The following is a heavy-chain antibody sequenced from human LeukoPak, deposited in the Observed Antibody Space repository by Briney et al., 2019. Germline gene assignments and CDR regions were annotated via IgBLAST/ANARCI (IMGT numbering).Heavy chain of an antibody. CDR3: AISAGRGLWGGYFDY. D-gene: IGHD3-16*01. J-gene: IGHJ4*02. CDR1: GGSISNSSYY. CDR2: IYYSGST. Sequence: SETLSLTCTVSGGSISNSSYYWGWIRQPPGKGLEWIGSIYYSGSTYYNPSLKSRVTISADTSKNQLSQKLSSVTAADTAVFYCAISAGRGLWGGYFDYWGQGILVTVSS. V-gene: IGHV4-39*01.